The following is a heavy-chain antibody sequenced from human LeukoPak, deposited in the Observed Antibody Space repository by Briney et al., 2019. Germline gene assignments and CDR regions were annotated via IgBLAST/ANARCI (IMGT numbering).Heavy chain of an antibody. D-gene: IGHD5-18*01. CDR3: ASATLGYSSYYFDY. J-gene: IGHJ4*02. Sequence: GASVKVSCKASGYTFTSYDINWVRQATGQGLEWMGWMNPNSGNTGYAQKFQGRVTITRNTSISTAYMELSSLRSEDTAVYYCASATLGYSSYYFDYWGQGTLVTVSS. CDR2: MNPNSGNT. CDR1: GYTFTSYD. V-gene: IGHV1-8*03.